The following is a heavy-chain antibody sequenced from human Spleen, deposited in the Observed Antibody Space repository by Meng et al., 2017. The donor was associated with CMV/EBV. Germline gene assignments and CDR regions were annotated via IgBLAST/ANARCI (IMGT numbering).Heavy chain of an antibody. CDR1: GFTFSSYA. CDR3: AREAGGGHSSSDWFDP. J-gene: IGHJ5*02. D-gene: IGHD2-21*01. Sequence: SGFTFSSYAMSWVRQAPGRGLERVSAMSGNGGSTYYADSVKGRFTISRDNSKNSLYLQINSLTAEDTAVYYCAREAGGGHSSSDWFDPWGQGTLVTVSS. V-gene: IGHV3-23*01. CDR2: MSGNGGST.